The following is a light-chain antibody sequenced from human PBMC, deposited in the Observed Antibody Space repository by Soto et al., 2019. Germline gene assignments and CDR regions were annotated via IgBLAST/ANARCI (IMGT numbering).Light chain of an antibody. Sequence: ASXXVXXSXLALYQQKPGQAPRLLIYGASSXATGIPDRFSXXXXXXXXXLTISRLEPEDFAVYYCQQYGSSRWTFGQGTKVXX. CDR3: QQYGSSRWT. CDR1: XXVXXSX. V-gene: IGKV3-20*01. J-gene: IGKJ1*01. CDR2: GAS.